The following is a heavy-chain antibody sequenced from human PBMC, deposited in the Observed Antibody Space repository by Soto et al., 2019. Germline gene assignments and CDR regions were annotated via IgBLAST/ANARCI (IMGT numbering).Heavy chain of an antibody. Sequence: GGSLRLSCAASGFTFSSYAMSWVRQAPGKGLEWVSAISGSGGSTYYADSVKGRFTISRDNSKNTLYLQMNSLRAEDTAVYYCAKDISDRRAPLWSTDYSGQGTLVTLSS. V-gene: IGHV3-23*01. CDR2: ISGSGGST. CDR3: AKDISDRRAPLWSTDY. J-gene: IGHJ4*02. D-gene: IGHD3-10*01. CDR1: GFTFSSYA.